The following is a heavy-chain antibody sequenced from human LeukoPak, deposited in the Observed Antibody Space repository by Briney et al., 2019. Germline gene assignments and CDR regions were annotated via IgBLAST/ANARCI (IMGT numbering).Heavy chain of an antibody. J-gene: IGHJ4*02. CDR3: VRDNLWGFDY. D-gene: IGHD7-27*01. CDR2: IRSSSPI. Sequence: GGSLRLSCAASGFTFSWYSMNWVRQAPGKGLEWISYIRSSSPIYYADSVKGRFTISRDNAKNSLYLQMNSLRAEDTAVYYCVRDNLWGFDYWGRGTLVTVSS. CDR1: GFTFSWYS. V-gene: IGHV3-48*01.